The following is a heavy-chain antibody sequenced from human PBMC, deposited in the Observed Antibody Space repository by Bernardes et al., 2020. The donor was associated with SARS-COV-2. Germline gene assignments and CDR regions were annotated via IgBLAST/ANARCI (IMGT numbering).Heavy chain of an antibody. V-gene: IGHV4-39*01. CDR3: AGSSCGIDCYIGGLRSWDYGMDV. CDR2: IYSSGSS. D-gene: IGHD2-21*01. Sequence: SKTLSLTCTVSGGSISSSNYYWGWIRQPPGKGLEWIGSIYSSGSSYYNPSLQSRVSVSVDTSNNQFSLRLSYVTAADTAIYFCAGSSCGIDCYIGGLRSWDYGMDVWGQGTAVTVSS. J-gene: IGHJ6*02. CDR1: GGSISSSNYY.